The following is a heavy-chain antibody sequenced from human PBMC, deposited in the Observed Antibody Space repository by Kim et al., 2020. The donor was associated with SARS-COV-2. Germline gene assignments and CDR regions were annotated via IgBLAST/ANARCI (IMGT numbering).Heavy chain of an antibody. D-gene: IGHD3-3*01. CDR2: INPNNGGT. J-gene: IGHJ5*02. V-gene: IGHV1-2*02. CDR3: AKQYTIFGVTVRIGWFAP. CDR1: GYTFIGYY. Sequence: ASVKVSCKASGYTFIGYYIHWLRRVPGQGLEWMGWINPNNGGTNYAQKFQGRVTMTRATAINKAYMELSRLTSDDTAVYYCAKQYTIFGVTVRIGWFAP.